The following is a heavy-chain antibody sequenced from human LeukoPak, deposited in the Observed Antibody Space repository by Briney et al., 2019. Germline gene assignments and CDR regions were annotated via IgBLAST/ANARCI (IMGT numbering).Heavy chain of an antibody. CDR2: INHSGST. Sequence: SETLSLTCAVYGGSFSGYYWSSIRLPPGKGLEWIGEINHSGSTNYNPSLKSRVTISVDTSKNQFSLKLSSVTAADTAVYYCAERKLLWFGERGFDPWGQGTLVTVSS. D-gene: IGHD3-10*01. CDR1: GGSFSGYY. V-gene: IGHV4-34*01. CDR3: AERKLLWFGERGFDP. J-gene: IGHJ5*02.